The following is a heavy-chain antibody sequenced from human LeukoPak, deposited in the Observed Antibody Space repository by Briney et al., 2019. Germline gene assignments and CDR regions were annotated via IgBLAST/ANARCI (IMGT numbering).Heavy chain of an antibody. J-gene: IGHJ4*02. CDR1: GFTFSSYA. Sequence: GSLRLSCAASGFTFSSYAMSWVHQAPGKGLEWVANIKQDGSEKYYVDSVKGRVTISRDNAKNSLYLQMNSLRAEDTAVYYCARPQSSLWFGELSYYFDYWGQGTLVTVSS. V-gene: IGHV3-7*02. D-gene: IGHD3-10*01. CDR3: ARPQSSLWFGELSYYFDY. CDR2: IKQDGSEK.